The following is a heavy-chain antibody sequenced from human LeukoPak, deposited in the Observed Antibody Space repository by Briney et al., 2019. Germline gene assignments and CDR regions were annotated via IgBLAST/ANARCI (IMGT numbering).Heavy chain of an antibody. J-gene: IGHJ4*02. Sequence: SETLSLTCAVYGGSFSGYYWSWIRQPPGKGLEWIGEINHSASTNYNPSLKSRVTISVDTSKNQFSLKLSSVTAADTAVYYCARGGFNEVRSFRGQYTAVSKYYFDYWGQGTLVTVS. CDR3: ARGGFNEVRSFRGQYTAVSKYYFDY. D-gene: IGHD5-18*01. V-gene: IGHV4-34*01. CDR1: GGSFSGYY. CDR2: INHSAST.